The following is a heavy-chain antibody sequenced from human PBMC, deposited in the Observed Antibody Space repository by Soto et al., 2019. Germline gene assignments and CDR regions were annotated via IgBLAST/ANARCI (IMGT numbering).Heavy chain of an antibody. J-gene: IGHJ6*02. V-gene: IGHV1-69*13. CDR3: ARIGRIAAAGTDNYYYGMDV. Sequence: ASVKVSCKASGGTFSSYAISWVRQAPGQGLEWMGGIIPIFGTANYAQKFQGRVTITAGESTSTAYMELSSLRSEDTAVYYCARIGRIAAAGTDNYYYGMDVWGQGTTVTVSS. D-gene: IGHD6-13*01. CDR2: IIPIFGTA. CDR1: GGTFSSYA.